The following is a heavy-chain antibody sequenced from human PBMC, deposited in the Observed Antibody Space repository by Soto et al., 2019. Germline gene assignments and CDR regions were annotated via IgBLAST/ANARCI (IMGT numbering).Heavy chain of an antibody. Sequence: GGSLRLSCAASGFTFSSYGMHWVRQAPGKGLEWVAVISYDGSNKYYADPVKGRFTISRDNSKNTLYLQMNSLRAEDTAVYYCARPAEQWLVNGWGQGTLVTVSS. CDR2: ISYDGSNK. CDR3: ARPAEQWLVNG. J-gene: IGHJ4*02. D-gene: IGHD6-19*01. CDR1: GFTFSSYG. V-gene: IGHV3-30*03.